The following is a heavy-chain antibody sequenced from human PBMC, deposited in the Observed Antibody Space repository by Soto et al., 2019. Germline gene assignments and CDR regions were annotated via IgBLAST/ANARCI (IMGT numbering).Heavy chain of an antibody. Sequence: GGSLRLSCAASGFTFSNAWINWVRQAPGKGLEWVSVIYTGGNTYHADSVEGRFSVSRDNSKNTLYLQMNSLRAEDTAVYYCATIDYWGQGTLVTVSS. V-gene: IGHV3-66*01. CDR2: IYTGGNT. CDR3: ATIDY. J-gene: IGHJ4*02. CDR1: GFTFSNAW.